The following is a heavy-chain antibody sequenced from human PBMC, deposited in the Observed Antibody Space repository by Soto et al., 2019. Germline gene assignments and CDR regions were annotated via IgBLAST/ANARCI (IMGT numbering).Heavy chain of an antibody. J-gene: IGHJ4*02. CDR1: GYTFTNYA. CDR2: INAGNGNT. D-gene: IGHD3-22*01. CDR3: ARGERYYYDSSGYFGFDY. V-gene: IGHV1-3*01. Sequence: ASVKVSCKAAGYTFTNYAMHWVRQAPGQRLEWMGWINAGNGNTKYSQKFQAGVTITRDTSASTAYMELSSLRSEDTAVYYCARGERYYYDSSGYFGFDYWGQGTLVTVSS.